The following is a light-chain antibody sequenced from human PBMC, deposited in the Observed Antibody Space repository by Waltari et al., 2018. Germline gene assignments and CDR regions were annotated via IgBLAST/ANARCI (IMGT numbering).Light chain of an antibody. CDR2: DAS. CDR3: QQRSDWLT. CDR1: QSVRTF. J-gene: IGKJ4*01. Sequence: EVVLTQSPAILSLSPGERATLSCRASQSVRTFVAWYQPKPGQAPRLLIYDASNRATGIPARFSGSGSGTDFTLTISSLEPEDFAVYYCQQRSDWLTFGGGTRVEIK. V-gene: IGKV3-11*01.